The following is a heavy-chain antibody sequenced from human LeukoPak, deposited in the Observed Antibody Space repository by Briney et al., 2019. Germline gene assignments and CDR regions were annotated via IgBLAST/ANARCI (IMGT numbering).Heavy chain of an antibody. CDR2: INSSGGRT. J-gene: IGHJ4*02. D-gene: IGHD2-15*01. CDR1: GFTFGNYA. V-gene: IGHV3-23*01. CDR3: AKDTASYCGGGTCWGAFDY. Sequence: PGGSLRLSCAASGFTFGNYAMSWVRQAPGKGLEWVSTINSSGGRTYYADSVEGRFTISRDNSKNTLYVQMNNLRAEDTAVYYCAKDTASYCGGGTCWGAFDYWGQGTLVTVSS.